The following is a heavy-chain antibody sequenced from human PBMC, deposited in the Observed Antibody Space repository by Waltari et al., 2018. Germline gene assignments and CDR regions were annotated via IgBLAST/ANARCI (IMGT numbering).Heavy chain of an antibody. Sequence: EVQLVESGGGLVQPGGSLRLSCATCGFSFSNYAMNWVRQAPGKGLEWVAYINQDGSEKYYVDSVKGRFTISRDNAKNSLYLQMNSLRAEDTAVYYCAREALYDFWSGYPDYWGQGTLVTVSS. J-gene: IGHJ4*02. CDR2: INQDGSEK. CDR1: GFSFSNYA. CDR3: AREALYDFWSGYPDY. D-gene: IGHD3-3*01. V-gene: IGHV3-7*01.